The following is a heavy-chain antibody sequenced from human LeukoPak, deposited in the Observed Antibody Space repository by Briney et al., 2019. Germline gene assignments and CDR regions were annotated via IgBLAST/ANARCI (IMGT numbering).Heavy chain of an antibody. CDR1: GFTFSSYV. D-gene: IGHD2-15*01. CDR2: ISYDGSNK. V-gene: IGHV3-30-3*01. CDR3: ARDTYCSGGSCPASEFDP. J-gene: IGHJ5*02. Sequence: PGRSLRLSCAASGFTFSSYVMHWVRQAPGKGLEWVAVISYDGSNKYYADSVKGRFTISRDNSKNTLYLQMNSLRAEDTAVYYCARDTYCSGGSCPASEFDPWGQGTLVTVSS.